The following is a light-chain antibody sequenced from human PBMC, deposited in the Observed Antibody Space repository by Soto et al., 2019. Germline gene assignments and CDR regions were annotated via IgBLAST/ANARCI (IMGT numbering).Light chain of an antibody. CDR3: QSYDSSLSGYV. V-gene: IGLV1-40*01. Sequence: QSVLTQPPSVSGAPGQRVTISCTGSSSNIGPTYDVHWYQQLPGTAPKLLIYANTNRPSGVPDRFSGSKSGTSASLAITGLQAGDEADYFCQSYDSSLSGYVFGTGTKLTVL. CDR2: ANT. J-gene: IGLJ1*01. CDR1: SSNIGPTYD.